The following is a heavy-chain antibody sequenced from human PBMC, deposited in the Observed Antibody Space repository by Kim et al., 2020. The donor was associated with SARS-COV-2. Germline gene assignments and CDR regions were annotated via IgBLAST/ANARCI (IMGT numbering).Heavy chain of an antibody. CDR3: AKVNFGNDYDGDY. CDR2: IYSGGSST. V-gene: IGHV3-23*03. Sequence: GGSLRLSCAASGFTFSSYAMSWVRQAPGKGLEWVSVIYSGGSSTYYADSVKGRFTISRDNSKNTLYLQMNSLRAEDTAVYYCAKVNFGNDYDGDYWGQGTLVTVSS. CDR1: GFTFSSYA. D-gene: IGHD4-17*01. J-gene: IGHJ4*02.